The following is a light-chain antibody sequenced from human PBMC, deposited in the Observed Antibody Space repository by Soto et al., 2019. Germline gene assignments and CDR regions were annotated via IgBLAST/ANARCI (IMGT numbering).Light chain of an antibody. CDR3: QQYGSSPPYT. J-gene: IGKJ2*01. V-gene: IGKV3-20*01. CDR1: QSVSVDY. CDR2: GSS. Sequence: EIVLTQSPGTLSLSPGERATLSCRASQSVSVDYLAWYQQKPGQAPRLLIYGSSSRVTGIPDRFGGSGSGTDFTLTISRLEPEDFAVYYCQQYGSSPPYTFGQGTKLEIK.